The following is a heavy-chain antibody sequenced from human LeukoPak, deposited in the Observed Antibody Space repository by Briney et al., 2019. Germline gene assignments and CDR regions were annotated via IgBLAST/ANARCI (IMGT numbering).Heavy chain of an antibody. CDR2: INHGGTT. CDR3: ARGYPPTYPDTNAYLVY. CDR1: GGSFSTYY. D-gene: IGHD2-8*01. Sequence: SETLSLTCAVYGGSFSTYYWSWIRQPPGKGLEWIGEINHGGTTNFNPSLKSRVTISVDTSKNQFSLNLRSVTAADTAVYYCARGYPPTYPDTNAYLVYWGQGTLVTVTS. V-gene: IGHV4-34*01. J-gene: IGHJ4*02.